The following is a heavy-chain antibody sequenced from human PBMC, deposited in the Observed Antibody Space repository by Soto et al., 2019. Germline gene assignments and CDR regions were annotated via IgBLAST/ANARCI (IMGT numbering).Heavy chain of an antibody. CDR2: IYHSGST. CDR1: GGSISSGGYS. D-gene: IGHD3-10*01. V-gene: IGHV4-30-2*01. J-gene: IGHJ5*02. CDR3: ARGWVRGVIDWFDP. Sequence: PSETLSLTCAVSGGSISSGGYSWSWIRQPPGKGLEWIGYIYHSGSTYYNPSLKSRVTISVDRSKNQFSLKLSSVTAADTAVYYCARGWVRGVIDWFDPWGQGTLVTVSS.